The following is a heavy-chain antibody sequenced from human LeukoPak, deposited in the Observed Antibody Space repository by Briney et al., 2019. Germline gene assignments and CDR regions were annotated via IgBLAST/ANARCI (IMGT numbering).Heavy chain of an antibody. CDR1: GFTFSSYG. J-gene: IGHJ4*02. Sequence: PGGSLRLSCAASGFTFSSYGMHWVRQAPGKGLEWVAVIWYDGSNKYYADSVKGRFTISRDNSKNTLYLQMNSLRTEDTAVYYCARIRGTIFGVVDYWGQGTLVTVSS. D-gene: IGHD3-3*01. CDR3: ARIRGTIFGVVDY. V-gene: IGHV3-33*01. CDR2: IWYDGSNK.